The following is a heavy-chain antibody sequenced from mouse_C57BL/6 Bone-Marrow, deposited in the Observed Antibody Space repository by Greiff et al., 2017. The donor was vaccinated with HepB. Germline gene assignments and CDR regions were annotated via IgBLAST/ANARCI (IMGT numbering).Heavy chain of an antibody. J-gene: IGHJ3*01. Sequence: EVQLVESGAELVRPGASVKLSCTASGFNIKDDYMHWVKQRPEQGLEWIGWIDPENGDTEYASKFQGKATITADTSSNTAYLQLSSLTSEDTAVYYCTTHYGNYPAWFAYWGQGTLVTVSA. V-gene: IGHV14-4*01. CDR3: TTHYGNYPAWFAY. CDR1: GFNIKDDY. CDR2: IDPENGDT. D-gene: IGHD2-1*01.